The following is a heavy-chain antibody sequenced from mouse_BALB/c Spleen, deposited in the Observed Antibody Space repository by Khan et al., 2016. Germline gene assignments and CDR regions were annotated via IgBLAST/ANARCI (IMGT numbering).Heavy chain of an antibody. CDR3: ARWVRNTIDY. J-gene: IGHJ4*01. CDR2: ISYRGNT. D-gene: IGHD2-14*01. CDR1: VYSITSDYA. Sequence: EVQLQESGPGLVKPSQSLSLTCTVTVYSITSDYAWNWIRQFPGNKLEWMGYISYRGNTGYNPSLKSRISITRDTSKNQFFLHFLSVTTEDTGTYYCARWVRNTIDYWGQGTSVTVSS. V-gene: IGHV3-2*02.